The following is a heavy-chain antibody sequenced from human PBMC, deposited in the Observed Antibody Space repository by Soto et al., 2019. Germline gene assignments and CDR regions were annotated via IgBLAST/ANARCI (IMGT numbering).Heavy chain of an antibody. Sequence: QVQLVQSGAEVKKPGASVKVPCKASGYTFTNYAMHWVRQTPEQRLEWMGWINAGNGNTKYSQKFQGRVTITRDTSASTAYMELSSLRSEDTAVYYCARGGSLYWYFDLWGRGTLVTVAS. CDR1: GYTFTNYA. CDR2: INAGNGNT. V-gene: IGHV1-3*01. D-gene: IGHD3-16*01. CDR3: ARGGSLYWYFDL. J-gene: IGHJ2*01.